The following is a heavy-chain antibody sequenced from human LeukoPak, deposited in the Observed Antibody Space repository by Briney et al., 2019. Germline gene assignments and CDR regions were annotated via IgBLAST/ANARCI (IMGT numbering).Heavy chain of an antibody. CDR3: ARAVVGATP. CDR1: GGSFSGYY. D-gene: IGHD1-26*01. Sequence: PSETLSLTCAVYGGSFSGYYWSWIRQPPGKGLEWIGEINHSGSTNYNPSLKSRVTISVDTSKNQFSLKLSSVTAADTAVYYCARAVVGATPWGQGTLVTVSS. CDR2: INHSGST. J-gene: IGHJ4*02. V-gene: IGHV4-34*01.